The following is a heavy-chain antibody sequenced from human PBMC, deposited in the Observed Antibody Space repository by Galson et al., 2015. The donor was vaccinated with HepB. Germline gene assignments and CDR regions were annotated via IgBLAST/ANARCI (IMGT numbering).Heavy chain of an antibody. CDR2: INPDGSEK. Sequence: SLRLSCAASEFTFSSYWMNWVRQAPGKGLEWVANINPDGSEKYYVASLKGRFTISRDNAKNSLYRQMDRLRAEDTAVYYCARRMSLVRGIITKPDYYYGMDVWGQGTTVTVAS. D-gene: IGHD3-10*01. J-gene: IGHJ6*02. CDR1: EFTFSSYW. V-gene: IGHV3-7*03. CDR3: ARRMSLVRGIITKPDYYYGMDV.